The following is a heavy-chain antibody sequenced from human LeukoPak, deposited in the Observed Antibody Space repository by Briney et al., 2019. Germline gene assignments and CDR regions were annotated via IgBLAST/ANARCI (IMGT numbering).Heavy chain of an antibody. V-gene: IGHV1-69*13. D-gene: IGHD5-12*01. J-gene: IGHJ4*02. CDR1: GYNFTTYG. CDR3: ARGDGYEQLDY. CDR2: IIPIFGTA. Sequence: SVKVSCKASGYNFTTYGFSWVRQAPGQGLEWMGGIIPIFGTANYAQKFQGRVTITADESTSTAYMELSSLRSEDTAVYYCARGDGYEQLDYWGQGTLVTVSS.